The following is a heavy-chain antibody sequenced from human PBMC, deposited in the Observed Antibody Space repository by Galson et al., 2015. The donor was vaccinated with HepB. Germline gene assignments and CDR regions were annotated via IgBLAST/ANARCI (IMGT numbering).Heavy chain of an antibody. D-gene: IGHD6-6*01. CDR2: INAGNGNT. J-gene: IGHJ6*02. CDR3: ARVYSSSVIAAARSAPNNYYYYGMDV. V-gene: IGHV1-3*01. Sequence: SVKVSCKASGYTFTSYAMHWVRQAPGQRLEWMGWINAGNGNTKYSQKFQGRVTITRDTSASTAYMELSSLRSEDTAVYYCARVYSSSVIAAARSAPNNYYYYGMDVWGQGTLVTVSS. CDR1: GYTFTSYA.